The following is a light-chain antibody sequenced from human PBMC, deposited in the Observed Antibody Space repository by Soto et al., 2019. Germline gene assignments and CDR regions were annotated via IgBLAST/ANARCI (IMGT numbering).Light chain of an antibody. Sequence: DIQMTQSPSSLSASVGDRVTITCRASQSISSYLNWYQQKPGKAPKLLIYAASSLQSGVPSRFSGSGSGTDFTLTISSLQPEEFATYYSQQSYSTPYTFGQGTKVDIK. V-gene: IGKV1-39*01. CDR2: AAS. J-gene: IGKJ2*01. CDR1: QSISSY. CDR3: QQSYSTPYT.